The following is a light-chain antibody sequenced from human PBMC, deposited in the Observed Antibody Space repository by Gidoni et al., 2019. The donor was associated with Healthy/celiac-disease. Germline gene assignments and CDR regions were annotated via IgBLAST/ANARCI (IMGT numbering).Light chain of an antibody. Sequence: DIQMTQSPSSLSASVGDRVTITYRASQSISSYLNWYQQKPGKAPKLLIYAASSLQSGVPSRFSGSGSGTDFTLTISSLQPEDFATYYCQQSYSXXXXFXGXTKVEXK. CDR1: QSISSY. V-gene: IGKV1-39*01. J-gene: IGKJ4*01. CDR3: QQSYSXXXX. CDR2: AAS.